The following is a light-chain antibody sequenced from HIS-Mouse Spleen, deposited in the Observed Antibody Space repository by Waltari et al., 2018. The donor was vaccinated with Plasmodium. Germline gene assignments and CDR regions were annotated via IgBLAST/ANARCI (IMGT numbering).Light chain of an antibody. Sequence: EIVMTQSPATLSVSPGERATLSCRASQSVSSNLAWYQQKPGQAPTLLIYGASTRATGIPARFSGSGSGTEFTLTFSSLQPEDFATYYGLQHNSYPMYTFGQGTKLEIK. CDR1: QSVSSN. J-gene: IGKJ2*01. CDR2: GAS. CDR3: LQHNSYPMYT. V-gene: IGKV3-15*01.